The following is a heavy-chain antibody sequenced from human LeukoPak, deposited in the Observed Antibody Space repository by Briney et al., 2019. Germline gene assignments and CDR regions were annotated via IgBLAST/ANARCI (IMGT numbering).Heavy chain of an antibody. V-gene: IGHV1-18*01. J-gene: IGHJ4*02. CDR1: GYTFTSYG. CDR3: AREAVAGSFDY. CDR2: ISAYNGNT. Sequence: ASVKVSCKAPGYTFTSYGISWVRQAPGQGLEWMGWISAYNGNTNYAQKLQGRVTMTTDTSTSTAYMEPRSLRSDDTAVYYCAREAVAGSFDYWGQGTLVTVSS. D-gene: IGHD6-19*01.